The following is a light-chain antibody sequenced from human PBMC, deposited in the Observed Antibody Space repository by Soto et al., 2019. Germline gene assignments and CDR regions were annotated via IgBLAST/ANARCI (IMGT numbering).Light chain of an antibody. CDR1: ISNIGTGYD. J-gene: IGLJ1*01. V-gene: IGLV1-40*01. CDR3: KSYDSSQSYV. Sequence: QSVLTQPPSGSGAPGQRVTISCTGSISNIGTGYDVYWYQQLPGTAPKLLIYGNSNRPSGVPDRFSGSKSGTSASLAITGHQDEYEADYYCKSYDSSQSYVFRTGTKLTAL. CDR2: GNS.